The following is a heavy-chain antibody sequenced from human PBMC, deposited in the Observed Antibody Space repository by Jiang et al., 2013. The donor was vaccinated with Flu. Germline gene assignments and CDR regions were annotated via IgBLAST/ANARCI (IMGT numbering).Heavy chain of an antibody. CDR2: INPSGGST. J-gene: IGHJ6*02. CDR1: GYTFTSYY. CDR3: ARDRTVTTFYYGMDV. V-gene: IGHV1-46*01. D-gene: IGHD4-11*01. Sequence: AEVKKPGASVKVSCKASGYTFTSYYMHWVRQAPGQGLEWMGIINPSGGSTSYAQKFQGRVTMTRDTSTSTVYMELSSLRSEDTAVYYCARDRTVTTFYYGMDVVGPRDHGHRLL.